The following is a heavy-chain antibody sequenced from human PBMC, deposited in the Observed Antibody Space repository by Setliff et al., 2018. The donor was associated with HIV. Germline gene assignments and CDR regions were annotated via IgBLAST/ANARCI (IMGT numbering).Heavy chain of an antibody. CDR3: ARVSLEVDYDFRQVYYYYYMDV. V-gene: IGHV1-18*01. J-gene: IGHJ6*03. CDR2: INTYNSQT. Sequence: ASVKVSCKASGYTFTTNGISWVRQAPGQGLEWMGWINTYNSQTNYPQKLQGRVTMTADTSTSTAYMELKSLRSDYTAVYFCARVSLEVDYDFRQVYYYYYMDVWGKGTTVTVSS. D-gene: IGHD3-22*01. CDR1: GYTFTTNG.